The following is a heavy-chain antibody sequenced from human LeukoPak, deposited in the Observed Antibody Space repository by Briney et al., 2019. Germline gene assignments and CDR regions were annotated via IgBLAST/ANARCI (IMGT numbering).Heavy chain of an antibody. CDR1: GFTVSRNY. Sequence: PGGSLRLSCAASGFTVSRNYMSWVRQAPGKGLEWVSVSYSGGGTYYPDSVKGRFTVSRDNPKNTVYLQKNSLRAEDTAVYFCARSPVLDRNDWSFADWGQGTLVTVSS. CDR3: ARSPVLDRNDWSFAD. D-gene: IGHD1-1*01. J-gene: IGHJ4*02. CDR2: SYSGGGT. V-gene: IGHV3-53*01.